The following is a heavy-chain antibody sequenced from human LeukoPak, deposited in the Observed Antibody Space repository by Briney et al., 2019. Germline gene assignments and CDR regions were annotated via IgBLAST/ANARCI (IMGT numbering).Heavy chain of an antibody. CDR3: TTDTYCGGDCYSDY. CDR1: GFTFSNAW. J-gene: IGHJ4*02. V-gene: IGHV3-15*01. Sequence: PGGSLRLSCAASGFTFSNAWMSWVRQAPGKGLEWVGRIKSKTDGGTTDYAAPVKGRFTISRDDSKNTLYLQMNSLKTEDTAVYYCTTDTYCGGDCYSDYGGQGTLVTVSA. CDR2: IKSKTDGGTT. D-gene: IGHD2-21*01.